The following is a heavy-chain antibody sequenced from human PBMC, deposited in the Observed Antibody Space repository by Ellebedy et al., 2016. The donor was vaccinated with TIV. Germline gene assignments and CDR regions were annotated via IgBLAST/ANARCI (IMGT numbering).Heavy chain of an antibody. V-gene: IGHV3-30*18. CDR1: GSSFTRYG. J-gene: IGHJ5*02. D-gene: IGHD3-16*01. CDR3: AKAHSETYYLDWFDP. CDR2: ISYDGSNE. Sequence: GESLKISCAASGSSFTRYGMHWIRQAPARGLEWVAVISYDGSNEYYADSVKGRFTISRDNSQNTLYLQMNRLRLEDTAVYYCAKAHSETYYLDWFDPWGQGTLVTVSS.